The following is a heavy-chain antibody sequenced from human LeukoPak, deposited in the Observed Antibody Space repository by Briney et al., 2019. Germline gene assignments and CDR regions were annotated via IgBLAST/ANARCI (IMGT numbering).Heavy chain of an antibody. CDR3: ARDAAAGYSLAC. CDR1: GGSISSGKW. CDR2: ISHSGSP. V-gene: IGHV4/OR15-8*01. D-gene: IGHD6-13*01. J-gene: IGHJ4*02. Sequence: SSETLSLTCGVSGGSISSGKWWSWVRQPPGKGLEWIGEISHSGSPNYNPSLKSRLTISVDLPKNQFSLDLRSVTAADTAVYYCARDAAAGYSLACWGQGTLVTVSS.